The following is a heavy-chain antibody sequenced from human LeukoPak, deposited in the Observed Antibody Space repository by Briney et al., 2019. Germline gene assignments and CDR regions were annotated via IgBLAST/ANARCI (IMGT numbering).Heavy chain of an antibody. CDR3: ASGGSLSAFDI. Sequence: SETLSLTCTVSGGSISSYYWSWIRQPPGKGLEWIGYSYYRGSTNYNPSLRSRVSISVDTSKNQVSLKLTYVTAADTAMYYCASGGSLSAFDISGQGTVVTVSS. CDR1: GGSISSYY. CDR2: SYYRGST. J-gene: IGHJ3*02. D-gene: IGHD2/OR15-2a*01. V-gene: IGHV4-59*08.